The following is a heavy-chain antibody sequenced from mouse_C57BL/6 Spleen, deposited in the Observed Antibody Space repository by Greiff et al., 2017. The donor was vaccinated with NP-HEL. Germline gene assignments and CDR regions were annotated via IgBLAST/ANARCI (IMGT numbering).Heavy chain of an antibody. CDR2: INPNNGGT. CDR3: ARGDGNYPDY. D-gene: IGHD2-1*01. J-gene: IGHJ2*01. Sequence: EVQLQQSGPELVKPGASVKISCKASGYTFTDYYMNWVKQSHGKSLEWIGDINPNNGGTSYNQKFKGKATLTVDKSSSTAYMELRSLTSEDSAVYYCARGDGNYPDYWGQGTTLTVSS. CDR1: GYTFTDYY. V-gene: IGHV1-26*01.